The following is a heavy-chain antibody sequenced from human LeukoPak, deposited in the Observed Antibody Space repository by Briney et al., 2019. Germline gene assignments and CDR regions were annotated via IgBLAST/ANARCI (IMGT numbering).Heavy chain of an antibody. CDR3: AREGTSGSFDY. V-gene: IGHV4-59*01. CDR1: GGSISSYY. J-gene: IGHJ4*02. Sequence: SETLSLTCTVSGGSISSYYWSWIRQPPGKGLEWIGYIYYSGSTNYNPSLKSRVTISVDTSKNQFSLKLSSVTAADTAVYYCAREGTSGSFDYWGQGTLVTVSS. CDR2: IYYSGST. D-gene: IGHD3-10*01.